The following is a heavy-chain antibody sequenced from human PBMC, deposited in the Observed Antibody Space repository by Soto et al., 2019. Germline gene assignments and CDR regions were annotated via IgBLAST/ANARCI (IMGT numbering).Heavy chain of an antibody. V-gene: IGHV4-34*01. CDR1: GGSFSGYY. J-gene: IGHJ4*02. D-gene: IGHD3-16*02. Sequence: SETLSLTCAVYGGSFSGYYWSWIRQPPGKGLEWIGEINHSGSTNYNPSPKSRVTISVDTSKNQFSLKLSSVTAADTAVYYCARGVDDYIWGSYRYTTKRFDYWGQGTLVTVSS. CDR2: INHSGST. CDR3: ARGVDDYIWGSYRYTTKRFDY.